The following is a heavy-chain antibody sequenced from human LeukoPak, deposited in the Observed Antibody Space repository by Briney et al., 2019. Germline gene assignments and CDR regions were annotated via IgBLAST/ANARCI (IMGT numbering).Heavy chain of an antibody. CDR3: AKDPTSDFWSGYFDY. CDR2: IRYDGSNK. Sequence: GGSLRLSCAASGFTFSSYGMHWVRQAPGKGLEWVTFIRYDGSNKYYADSVKGRFTISRDNSKNTLYLQMNSLRAEDTAVYYCAKDPTSDFWSGYFDYWGQGTLVTVSS. D-gene: IGHD3-3*01. V-gene: IGHV3-30*02. CDR1: GFTFSSYG. J-gene: IGHJ4*02.